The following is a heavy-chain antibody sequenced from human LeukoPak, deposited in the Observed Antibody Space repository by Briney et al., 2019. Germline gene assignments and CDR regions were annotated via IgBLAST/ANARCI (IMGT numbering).Heavy chain of an antibody. CDR1: GGSISSGSYY. V-gene: IGHV4-30-4*08. Sequence: PSETLSLTCTVSGGSISSGSYYWSWVRQPPGKGLEWIGYIYYSGSTYYNPSLKGRVAISVDTSKNQFSLNLSSVTAADTAVYYCARSSFYSSSWYFDYWGQGTLVTVSS. D-gene: IGHD6-13*01. CDR3: ARSSFYSSSWYFDY. J-gene: IGHJ4*02. CDR2: IYYSGST.